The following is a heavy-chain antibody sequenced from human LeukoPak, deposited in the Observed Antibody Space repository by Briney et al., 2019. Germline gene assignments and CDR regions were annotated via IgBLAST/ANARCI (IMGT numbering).Heavy chain of an antibody. CDR1: GFTVSNWA. Sequence: GRSLRLSCAASGFTVSNWAIHWVRQAPGKGLEWVAAISYDGSNKFYADSVKGRFTISRDNSKNSLDLQMNSLRAEDTAVYYCARGYCGSTSCYNDYWGQGTLVTVSS. D-gene: IGHD2-2*02. CDR3: ARGYCGSTSCYNDY. CDR2: ISYDGSNK. V-gene: IGHV3-30*04. J-gene: IGHJ4*01.